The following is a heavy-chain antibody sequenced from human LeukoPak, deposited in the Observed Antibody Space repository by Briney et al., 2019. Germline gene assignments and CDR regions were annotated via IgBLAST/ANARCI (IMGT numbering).Heavy chain of an antibody. CDR2: ISGDATGT. D-gene: IGHD3-22*01. V-gene: IGHV3-23*01. J-gene: IGHJ4*02. CDR1: GFTFSSYA. CDR3: ARGGYYFDSRDYYPFDY. Sequence: GGSLRLSCAASGFTFSSYAMSWVRQAPGKGLEWVSAISGDATGTYYGDSVKGRFTVSRDKSKNTLYLQMNSLRAEDTAVYYCARGGYYFDSRDYYPFDYWGQGTLVTVSS.